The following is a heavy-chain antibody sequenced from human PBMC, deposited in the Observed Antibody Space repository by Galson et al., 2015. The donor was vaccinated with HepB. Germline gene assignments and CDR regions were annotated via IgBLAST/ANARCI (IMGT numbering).Heavy chain of an antibody. Sequence: PALVKPTQTLTLTCTFSGFSLSTSGMRMSWIRQPPGKALEWLARIDWDGDKFYSTFLKSRLTISKETSKNQVVLTMTNMDPVDTATYYCARVLGYNTGWYAFDMWGQGIVVTVSS. V-gene: IGHV2-70*04. D-gene: IGHD6-19*01. CDR3: ARVLGYNTGWYAFDM. CDR1: GFSLSTSGMR. CDR2: IDWDGDK. J-gene: IGHJ3*02.